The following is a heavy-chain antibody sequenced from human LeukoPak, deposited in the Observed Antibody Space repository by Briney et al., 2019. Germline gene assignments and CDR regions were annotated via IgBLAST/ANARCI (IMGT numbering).Heavy chain of an antibody. CDR1: GFTVSSNY. V-gene: IGHV3-53*01. Sequence: GGSLRLSCAASGFTVSSNYMSWVRQAPGKGLEWVSVIYSGGSTYYANSVKGRFTISRDNSKNTLYLQMNSLRAEDTAVYYCASSAYDILTGYPKTYYYYGMDVWGQGTTVTVPS. CDR2: IYSGGST. D-gene: IGHD3-9*01. J-gene: IGHJ6*02. CDR3: ASSAYDILTGYPKTYYYYGMDV.